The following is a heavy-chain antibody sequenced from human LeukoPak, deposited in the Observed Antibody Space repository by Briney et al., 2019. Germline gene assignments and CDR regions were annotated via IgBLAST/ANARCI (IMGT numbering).Heavy chain of an antibody. D-gene: IGHD1-7*01. CDR1: IDSFSNYH. J-gene: IGHJ6*03. V-gene: IGHV4-34*01. Sequence: SETLSLTCAVYIDSFSNYHWNWIRQTPAKGMEWIGEVNESGGTNISPSLRSRVILSVDTSKNQFSLQVNSVTPEDTAVYYCAREELELLGLMDVWGKGTTVTVSS. CDR2: VNESGGT. CDR3: AREELELLGLMDV.